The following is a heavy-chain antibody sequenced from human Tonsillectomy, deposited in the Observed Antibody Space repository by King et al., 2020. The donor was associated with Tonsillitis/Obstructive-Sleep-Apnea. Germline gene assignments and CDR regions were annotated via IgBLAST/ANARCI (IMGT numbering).Heavy chain of an antibody. V-gene: IGHV3-30*04. CDR2: ISYDGSNK. Sequence: VQLVESGGGVVQPGRSLRLSCAASGFNFSTYAMHWVRQAPGKGLEWVAVISYDGSNKYYADSVKGRFNISRDNSKKTLYLRMNSLRAEDTAVYYCVRGGKYDFWSDYPDYYYYYGMDVWGQGTTVTVSS. J-gene: IGHJ6*02. CDR3: VRGGKYDFWSDYPDYYYYYGMDV. CDR1: GFNFSTYA. D-gene: IGHD3-3*01.